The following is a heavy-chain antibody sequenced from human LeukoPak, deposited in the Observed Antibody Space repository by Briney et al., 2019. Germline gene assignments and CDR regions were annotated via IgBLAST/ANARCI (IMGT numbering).Heavy chain of an antibody. J-gene: IGHJ6*03. Sequence: ASVKVSCKASGYTFTSYGISWVRQAPGQGLEWMGWISAYNGKTNYAQRLQGRVTMTTDTSTTTAYMELSSLRSEDTAVYYCARGIYTGDYYYYMDVWGKGTTVTVSS. D-gene: IGHD2-2*02. CDR1: GYTFTSYG. CDR2: ISAYNGKT. CDR3: ARGIYTGDYYYYMDV. V-gene: IGHV1-18*01.